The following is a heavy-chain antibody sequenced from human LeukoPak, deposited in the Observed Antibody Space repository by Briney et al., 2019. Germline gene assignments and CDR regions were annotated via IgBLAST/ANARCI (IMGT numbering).Heavy chain of an antibody. CDR1: GYTFTGYY. D-gene: IGHD3-10*01. Sequence: ASVKVSCKASGYTFTGYYMHWARQAPGQGLEWMGRINPNSGGTNYAQKFQGRVTMTRDTSISTAYMELSRLRSDDTAVYYCARGSRYYYGSGSYLWGQGTLVTVSS. V-gene: IGHV1-2*06. J-gene: IGHJ4*02. CDR3: ARGSRYYYGSGSYL. CDR2: INPNSGGT.